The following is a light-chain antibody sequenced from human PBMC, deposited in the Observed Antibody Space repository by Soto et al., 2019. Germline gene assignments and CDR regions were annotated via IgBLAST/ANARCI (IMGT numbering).Light chain of an antibody. CDR3: TSYTNSKAYIL. CDR1: RTDLGGYNY. CDR2: EVT. V-gene: IGLV2-14*01. Sequence: QSALAQPASVSGSLGQSITISCTGTRTDLGGYNYVSWYQQYPGKAPKLVICEVTSRPSGISDRFSGSKSGNTASLTISGLQAEDEADYFCTSYTNSKAYILFGGGTKVTVL. J-gene: IGLJ2*01.